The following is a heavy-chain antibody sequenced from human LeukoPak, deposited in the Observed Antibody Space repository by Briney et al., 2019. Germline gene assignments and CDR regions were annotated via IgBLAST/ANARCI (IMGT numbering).Heavy chain of an antibody. CDR2: IYHSGST. J-gene: IGHJ4*02. D-gene: IGHD2-15*01. CDR1: GYSISSGYY. Sequence: SETLSLTCAVSGYSISSGYYWGWIRQPPGKGLEWIGSIYHSGSTYYNPSLKSRVAISVDTSKNQFSLKLSSVTAADTAVYYCAAYCSGGSCYSDSDYWGQGTLVTVSS. V-gene: IGHV4-38-2*01. CDR3: AAYCSGGSCYSDSDY.